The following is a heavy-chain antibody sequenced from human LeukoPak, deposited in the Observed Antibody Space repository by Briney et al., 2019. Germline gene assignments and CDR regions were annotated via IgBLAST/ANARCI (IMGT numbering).Heavy chain of an antibody. D-gene: IGHD3-22*01. Sequence: PGGSLRLSCAASGFTFSTYSMNWVRLAPGKGLEWVSYITSSSSTIYYADSVRGRFTISRDNAKNSLYLQMNSLRDEDTAVYYCARVDWMIGAFDIWGQGTMVTVSS. CDR2: ITSSSSTI. CDR3: ARVDWMIGAFDI. V-gene: IGHV3-48*02. J-gene: IGHJ3*02. CDR1: GFTFSTYS.